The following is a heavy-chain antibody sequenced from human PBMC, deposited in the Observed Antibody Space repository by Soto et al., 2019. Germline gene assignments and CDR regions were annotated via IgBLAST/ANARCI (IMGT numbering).Heavy chain of an antibody. CDR3: ASLGGDYIGGSYRFGTDY. CDR1: GGSFSGYY. V-gene: IGHV4-34*01. D-gene: IGHD3-16*02. CDR2: INHSGST. Sequence: QVQLQQWGAGLLKPSETLSLTCAVYGGSFSGYYWSWIRQPPGKGMGWVGEINHSGSTNYNPSLKSRVTISVATSKNQSSLKLSSVTAADTAVYYCASLGGDYIGGSYRFGTDYWGQGTLVTVSS. J-gene: IGHJ4*02.